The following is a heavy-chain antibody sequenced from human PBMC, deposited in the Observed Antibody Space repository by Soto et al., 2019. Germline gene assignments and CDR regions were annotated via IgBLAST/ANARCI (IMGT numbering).Heavy chain of an antibody. CDR2: ISYDGSNE. Sequence: TGGSLRLSCAASGFTFSSHGMHWVRQAPGKGLEWVATISYDGSNEFYRDSMKGRFTISRDNSKNTLYLQMNSLRPEDTAVYYCAKGTGYGDYASHYWGQGTLVTVSS. D-gene: IGHD4-17*01. CDR1: GFTFSSHG. CDR3: AKGTGYGDYASHY. J-gene: IGHJ4*02. V-gene: IGHV3-30*18.